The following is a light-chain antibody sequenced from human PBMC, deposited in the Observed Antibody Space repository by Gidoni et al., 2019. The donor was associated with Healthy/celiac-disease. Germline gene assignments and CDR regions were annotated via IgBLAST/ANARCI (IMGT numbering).Light chain of an antibody. CDR1: QSVSSY. V-gene: IGKV3-11*01. J-gene: IGKJ4*01. CDR3: QQRSNWSLT. Sequence: EIVLTQSPATLSLSPGERATLSCRASQSVSSYLAWYQQKPGQAPRLLIYDASNRTTGIPARFSGSESGTDFTLTISSLEPEDFAVCNCQQRSNWSLTFXGXTKVEIK. CDR2: DAS.